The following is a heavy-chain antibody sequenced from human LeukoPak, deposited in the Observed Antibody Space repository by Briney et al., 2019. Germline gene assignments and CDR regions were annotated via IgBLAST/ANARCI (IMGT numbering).Heavy chain of an antibody. CDR1: GFTFRSYE. CDR3: VRGRGLYGMDV. Sequence: PGGSLRLSCAASGFTFRSYEMNWVRQAPGKGLEWVSYTSSTGNTMYYADSVKGRFTISRDNANNSLYLQMNSLRVEDTSFYYCVRGRGLYGMDVWGQGTTVTVSS. J-gene: IGHJ6*02. V-gene: IGHV3-48*03. CDR2: TSSTGNTM.